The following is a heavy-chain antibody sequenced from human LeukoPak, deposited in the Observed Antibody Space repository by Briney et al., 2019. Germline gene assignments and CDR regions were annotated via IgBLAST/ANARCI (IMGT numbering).Heavy chain of an antibody. CDR3: ARERGYCSSSTCYTSDAFDI. D-gene: IGHD2-2*02. CDR2: IIPIFGTA. CDR1: GGTFSSYA. V-gene: IGHV1-69*13. Sequence: SVKVSCKASGGTFSSYAISWVRQAPGQGLEWMGGIIPIFGTANYAQKFQGRVTITADESTSTAYMELSSLRSEDTAVYYCARERGYCSSSTCYTSDAFDIWGQGTLVTVSS. J-gene: IGHJ3*02.